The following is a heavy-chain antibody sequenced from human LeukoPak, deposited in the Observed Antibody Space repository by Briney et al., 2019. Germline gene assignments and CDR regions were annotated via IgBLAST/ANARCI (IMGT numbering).Heavy chain of an antibody. Sequence: SGGSLRLSCAASGFTFSSYWMHWVRQGPGKGLVWVSRIYSDGSSTTYADSVKGRFTISRDISKNTLYLQMNSLRAEDTAVYYCARSFYDILIGYYQYFDYWGQGTLVTVSS. CDR2: IYSDGSST. CDR1: GFTFSSYW. J-gene: IGHJ4*02. CDR3: ARSFYDILIGYYQYFDY. V-gene: IGHV3-74*01. D-gene: IGHD3-9*01.